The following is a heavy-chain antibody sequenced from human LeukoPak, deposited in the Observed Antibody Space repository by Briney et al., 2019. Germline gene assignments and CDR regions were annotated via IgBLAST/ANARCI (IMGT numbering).Heavy chain of an antibody. CDR3: ARAGIAAAGPNYYYYGMDV. J-gene: IGHJ6*02. D-gene: IGHD6-13*01. CDR1: GFTFSSYD. Sequence: GGSLRLSCAASGFTFSSYDMHWVRQATGKGLEWVSAIGTAGDTYYPGSVKGRFTISRENAKNSLYLQMNSLRAGDTAVYYCARAGIAAAGPNYYYYGMDVWGQGTTVTVSS. CDR2: IGTAGDT. V-gene: IGHV3-13*04.